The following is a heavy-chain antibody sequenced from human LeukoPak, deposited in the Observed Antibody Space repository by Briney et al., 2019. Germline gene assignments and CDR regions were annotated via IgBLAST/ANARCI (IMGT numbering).Heavy chain of an antibody. CDR2: ISPSSSYI. J-gene: IGHJ4*02. D-gene: IGHD3-16*01. CDR1: GFTFSSFK. CDR3: ARDLTGGEYFDS. Sequence: PGGSLRLSCAASGFTFSSFKVTWVRQGPGKGLEWVASISPSSSYIFYADSLKGRVTVSRDNGKSSVFLQMSSLRVEDTAVYYCARDLTGGEYFDSWGQGTLVSVSS. V-gene: IGHV3-21*01.